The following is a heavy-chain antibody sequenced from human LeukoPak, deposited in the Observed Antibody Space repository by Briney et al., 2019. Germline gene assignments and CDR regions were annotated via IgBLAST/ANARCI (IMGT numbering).Heavy chain of an antibody. CDR2: MNPNSGNT. CDR3: ARLALDY. D-gene: IGHD5-12*01. Sequence: ASVKVSCKASGGTFSSYAISWVRQAPGQGLEWMGWMNPNSGNTNYAQKLQGRVTMTTDTSTSTAYMELRSLRSDDTAVYYCARLALDYWGQGTLVTVSS. J-gene: IGHJ4*02. V-gene: IGHV1-18*01. CDR1: GGTFSSYA.